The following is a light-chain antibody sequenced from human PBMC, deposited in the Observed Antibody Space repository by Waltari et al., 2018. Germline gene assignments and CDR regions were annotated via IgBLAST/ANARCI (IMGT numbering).Light chain of an antibody. CDR2: EGN. Sequence: QSALTQPASVSGSPGQSISISCTGSSSDVGNFLLLSWYQKHPGKAPKVIIYEGNKRPSGLSDRFSGSKSGNTASLTLSGLQPDDEADYYCCSYVGGTSWVFGGGTKLTVL. CDR3: CSYVGGTSWV. V-gene: IGLV2-23*01. J-gene: IGLJ3*02. CDR1: SSDVGNFLL.